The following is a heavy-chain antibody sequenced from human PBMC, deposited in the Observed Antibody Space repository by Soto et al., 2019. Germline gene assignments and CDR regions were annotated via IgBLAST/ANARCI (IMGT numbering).Heavy chain of an antibody. D-gene: IGHD4-4*01. J-gene: IGHJ6*02. CDR3: AIHISNFRYSYYAMDV. CDR2: IYPGDSDT. Sequence: RXESLKISCKGSGYTVTDYWIGWVRQLPGKGLEWMGIIYPGDSDTRYIPCFQGYVTITGDNSTSTPYLQCNTLKASDTAMYYCAIHISNFRYSYYAMDVCGQGTTVTVSS. CDR1: GYTVTDYW. V-gene: IGHV5-51*01.